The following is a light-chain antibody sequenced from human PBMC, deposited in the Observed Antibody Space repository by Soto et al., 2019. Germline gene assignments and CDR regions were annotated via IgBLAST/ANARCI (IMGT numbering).Light chain of an antibody. J-gene: IGKJ5*01. Sequence: DIVMTQTPLSLSVTPGQPASISCKSSQTLLPYDGKTHLFWFLQKPGQPPQLLIHGVSNRFSGVPERFSGSGSGTDFTLKVSRVEAEDVGVYYCVQSVELPITFGQGTRLEIK. CDR3: VQSVELPIT. CDR2: GVS. V-gene: IGKV2D-29*01. CDR1: QTLLPYDGKTH.